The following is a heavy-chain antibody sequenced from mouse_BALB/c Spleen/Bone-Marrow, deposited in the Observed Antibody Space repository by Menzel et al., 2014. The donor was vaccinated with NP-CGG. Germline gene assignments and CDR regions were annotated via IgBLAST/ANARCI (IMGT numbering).Heavy chain of an antibody. CDR3: AKHEDCGSSYYYAMDY. Sequence: QVQLQQPGAELVKPGASVKLSCKASGSTFTEYIIHWVKQRPVQGLEWIGWFYPGSGSIKDNEKFKDEATLTADKSDSTVYMEISRMTFEDSAVYFCAKHEDCGSSYYYAMDYWGQGTSVTVSS. D-gene: IGHD1-1*01. J-gene: IGHJ4*01. V-gene: IGHV1-62-2*01. CDR1: GSTFTEYI. CDR2: FYPGSGSI.